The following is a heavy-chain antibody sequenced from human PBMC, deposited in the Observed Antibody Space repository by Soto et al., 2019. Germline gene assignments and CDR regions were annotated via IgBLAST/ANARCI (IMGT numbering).Heavy chain of an antibody. Sequence: ASETLSLTCAVYGGPFSGYYWSWIRQPPGKGLEWIGEINHSGSTNYNPSLKSRVTISVDTSKNQFSLKLSSVTAADTAVYYCARDSHCSGGSCYSVGYGMDVWGQGTTVTVSS. V-gene: IGHV4-34*01. D-gene: IGHD2-15*01. J-gene: IGHJ6*02. CDR1: GGPFSGYY. CDR3: ARDSHCSGGSCYSVGYGMDV. CDR2: INHSGST.